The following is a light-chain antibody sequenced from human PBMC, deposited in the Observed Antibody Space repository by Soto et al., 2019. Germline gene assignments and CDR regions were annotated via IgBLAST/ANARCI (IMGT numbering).Light chain of an antibody. CDR1: TGAVTSGHW. CDR2: DTT. V-gene: IGLV7-46*01. Sequence: QAVVTQEPSLTVSPGGPFTLTCGSSTGAVTSGHWPYWFQQKPGQVPRALIYDTTNQHSWTPARFSGSLLGGKPVLILSGAQPEDDAEYFCSLSYSGDRVFGGGTKLTVL. CDR3: SLSYSGDRV. J-gene: IGLJ3*02.